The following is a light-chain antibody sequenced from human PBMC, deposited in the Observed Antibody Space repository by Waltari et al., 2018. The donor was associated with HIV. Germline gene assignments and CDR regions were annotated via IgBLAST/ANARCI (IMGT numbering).Light chain of an antibody. CDR3: QQYNVWPPWT. CDR2: NSN. V-gene: IGKV3-15*01. J-gene: IGKJ1*01. Sequence: VLTQSPAFLSVSPGVRVTLYCRASQNITPDLGWLQQKAGQPPTLVIYNSNGRPAGISARISGSGSGTEFTLSISPLRSEDSALYFCQQYNVWPPWTFGEGTKVEVK. CDR1: QNITPD.